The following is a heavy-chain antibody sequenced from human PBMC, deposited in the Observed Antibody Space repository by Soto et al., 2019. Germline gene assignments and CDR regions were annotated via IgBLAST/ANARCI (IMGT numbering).Heavy chain of an antibody. CDR3: AKDQRINLYLLYAAFDI. V-gene: IGHV3-23*01. Sequence: GGSLRLSCAASGFTFSNYAMTWVRQAPGKGLEWVSTISGGGDSTYYADSVKGRFTISRDNSKNTLDLQMKSLRAEDTAVYYCAKDQRINLYLLYAAFDIWGQGRMVTVSS. J-gene: IGHJ3*02. CDR2: ISGGGDST. CDR1: GFTFSNYA. D-gene: IGHD2-15*01.